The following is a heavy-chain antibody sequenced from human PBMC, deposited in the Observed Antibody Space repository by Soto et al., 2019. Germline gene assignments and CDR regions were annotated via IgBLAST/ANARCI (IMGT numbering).Heavy chain of an antibody. CDR1: GFIFHSYA. CDR3: ARVIFGDDFAMDV. D-gene: IGHD3-3*01. J-gene: IGHJ6*02. CDR2: IDTTGET. Sequence: GGSLRLSCAASGFIFHSYAMHWVRQATGKRLEWVSGIDTTGETYCLGSVRGRFTISREDDENSLFLQMNSLRAGDTAVYYCARVIFGDDFAMDVWGQGTKVTVSS. V-gene: IGHV3-13*01.